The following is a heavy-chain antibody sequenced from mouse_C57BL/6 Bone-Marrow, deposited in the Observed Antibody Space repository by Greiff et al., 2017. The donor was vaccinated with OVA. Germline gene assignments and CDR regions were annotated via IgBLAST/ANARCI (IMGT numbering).Heavy chain of an antibody. V-gene: IGHV1-64*01. CDR1: GYTFTSYW. J-gene: IGHJ2*01. D-gene: IGHD1-1*01. CDR3: ASRYGSSPVDY. Sequence: QVQLQQPGAELVKPGASVKLSCKASGYTFTSYWMHWVKQRPGQGLEWIGMIHPNSGSTNYNEKFKSKATLTVDKSSSTAYMQRSSLTSEDSAVYYCASRYGSSPVDYWGQGTTLTVSS. CDR2: IHPNSGST.